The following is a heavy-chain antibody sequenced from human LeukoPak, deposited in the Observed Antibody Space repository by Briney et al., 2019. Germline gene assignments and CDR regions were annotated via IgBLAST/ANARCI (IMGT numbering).Heavy chain of an antibody. D-gene: IGHD6-19*01. CDR2: IWYDGSDK. CDR3: TILAVASDFDY. J-gene: IGHJ4*02. CDR1: GFPFSTYG. Sequence: GGSLRLSCAVSGFPFSTYGMHWVRQAPGKGLEWVGIIWYDGSDKYYGDSVKGRFTISGDNSKNTLYLQMNSLRAEDTAVYYCTILAVASDFDYWGQGTLVTVSS. V-gene: IGHV3-33*01.